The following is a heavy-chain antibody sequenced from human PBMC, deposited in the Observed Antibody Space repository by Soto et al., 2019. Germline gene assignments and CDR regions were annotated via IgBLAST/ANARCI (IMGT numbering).Heavy chain of an antibody. CDR1: GFTFSSYA. J-gene: IGHJ6*02. Sequence: EVQLLESGGGLVQPGGSLRLSCAASGFTFSSYALSWVGQAPGKGLEWVSAISGSGGSTYYADSVKGRFTISRDNSKNTLYLQMNSLRAEDTAVYYCAKNPITMVRGVIISGGMDVWGQGTTVTVSS. V-gene: IGHV3-23*01. CDR3: AKNPITMVRGVIISGGMDV. D-gene: IGHD3-10*01. CDR2: ISGSGGST.